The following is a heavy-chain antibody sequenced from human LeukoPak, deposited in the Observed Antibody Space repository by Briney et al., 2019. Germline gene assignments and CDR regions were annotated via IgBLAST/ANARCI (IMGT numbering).Heavy chain of an antibody. CDR3: ARDCAYGVKDY. CDR2: ISSNGGST. D-gene: IGHD4-23*01. CDR1: GFTFSNCA. Sequence: PGGSLRLSCAASGFTFSNCAMHWVRQAPGEGLEYVSAISSNGGSTYYADSVKGRFTISGDNSKNTLFLQMGSLRVEDMAVYYCARDCAYGVKDYWGQGTLVTVSS. V-gene: IGHV3-64*02. J-gene: IGHJ4*02.